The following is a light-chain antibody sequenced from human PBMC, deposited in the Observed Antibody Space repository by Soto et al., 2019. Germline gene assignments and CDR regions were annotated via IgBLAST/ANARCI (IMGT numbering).Light chain of an antibody. CDR2: EVT. V-gene: IGLV2-8*01. CDR1: SSDVGGYNY. J-gene: IGLJ2*01. Sequence: QSALTQPPSASGSPGQSVTISCTGTSSDVGGYNYVSWYQQHPGRAPKPMIYEVTKRPSGVPDRFSGSKSGNTASLTVSGLQAEDEADYYCSSYAGKGVFGGGTKLTVL. CDR3: SSYAGKGV.